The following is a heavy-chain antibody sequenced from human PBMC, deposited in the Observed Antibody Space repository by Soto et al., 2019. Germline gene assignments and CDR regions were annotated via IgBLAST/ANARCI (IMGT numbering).Heavy chain of an antibody. CDR2: IIPIFGTA. J-gene: IGHJ5*02. Sequence: SVKVSCKASGGTFSSYAISWVRQAPGQGLEWMGGIIPIFGTANYAQKFQGRVTITADESTSTAYMELSSLRSEDTAVYYCARGGDLGYGISTSCYVHNWLDPWGQGTLVTFSS. CDR3: ARGGDLGYGISTSCYVHNWLDP. CDR1: GGTFSSYA. V-gene: IGHV1-69*13. D-gene: IGHD2-2*01.